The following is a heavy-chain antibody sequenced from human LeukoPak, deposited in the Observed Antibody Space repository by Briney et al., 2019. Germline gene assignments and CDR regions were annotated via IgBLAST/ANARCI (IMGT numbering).Heavy chain of an antibody. CDR2: INPSGGST. CDR1: GYTFTSYY. CDR3: ATDLFGMGWFDP. J-gene: IGHJ5*02. Sequence: ASVKVSCKASGYTFTSYYMHWVRQAPGQGLEWMGIINPSGGSTSYAQKFQGRVTMTRDTSTSTVYMELSSLRSEDTAVYYCATDLFGMGWFDPWGQGTLVTVSS. V-gene: IGHV1-46*01. D-gene: IGHD3-10*01.